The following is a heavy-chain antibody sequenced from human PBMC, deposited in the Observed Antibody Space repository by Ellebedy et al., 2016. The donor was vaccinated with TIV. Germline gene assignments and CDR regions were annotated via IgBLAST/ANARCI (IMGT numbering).Heavy chain of an antibody. V-gene: IGHV3-9*01. CDR3: AKDTGAGARGVGGMDV. D-gene: IGHD3-10*01. CDR1: GFIFDDYA. Sequence: GGSLRLSXTASGFIFDDYAMHWVRQAPGRGLEWVSSISWNSGSIHYADSVKGRFTISRDIAKNSLYLEMNSLRAEDTALYYCAKDTGAGARGVGGMDVWGQGTTVTVSS. CDR2: ISWNSGSI. J-gene: IGHJ6*02.